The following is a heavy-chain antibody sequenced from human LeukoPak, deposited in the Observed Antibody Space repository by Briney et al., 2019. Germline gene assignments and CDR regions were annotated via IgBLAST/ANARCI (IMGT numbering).Heavy chain of an antibody. CDR3: ARLERVYYYYMGV. Sequence: GGSLRLSCAASGFTFSSYWMSWVRQAPGKGLEWVANIKQDGSEKYYVDSVKGRFTISRDNAKNSLYLQMNSLRAEDTAVYYCARLERVYYYYMGVWGKGTTVTVSS. D-gene: IGHD1-1*01. CDR1: GFTFSSYW. CDR2: IKQDGSEK. J-gene: IGHJ6*03. V-gene: IGHV3-7*01.